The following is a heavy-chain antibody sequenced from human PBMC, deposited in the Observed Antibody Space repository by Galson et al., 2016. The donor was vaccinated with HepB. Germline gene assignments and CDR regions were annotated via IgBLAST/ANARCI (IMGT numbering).Heavy chain of an antibody. CDR3: SRGGGMYYSMDV. CDR1: GSTFTSYS. D-gene: IGHD3-16*01. CDR2: ISSSSDYI. Sequence: SLRLSCAASGSTFTSYSMNWVRQAPGKGLEWVSSISSSSDYIYYSDSVRGRVTISRDNARNSLYLRMDSLRAEDTAVYFCSRGGGMYYSMDVWGQGTAVTV. J-gene: IGHJ6*02. V-gene: IGHV3-21*01.